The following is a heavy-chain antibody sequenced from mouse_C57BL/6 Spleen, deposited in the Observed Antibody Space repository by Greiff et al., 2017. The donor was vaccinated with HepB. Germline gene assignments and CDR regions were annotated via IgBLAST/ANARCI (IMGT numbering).Heavy chain of an antibody. J-gene: IGHJ1*03. Sequence: QVQLKESGAELVRPGASVTLSCKASGYTFTDYEMHWVKQTPVHGLEWIGAIDPETGGTAYNQKFKGKAILTADKSSSTAYMELRSLTSEDSAVYYCTRRGVGTTYWYFDVWGTGTTVTVSS. D-gene: IGHD2-13*01. CDR3: TRRGVGTTYWYFDV. CDR2: IDPETGGT. V-gene: IGHV1-15*01. CDR1: GYTFTDYE.